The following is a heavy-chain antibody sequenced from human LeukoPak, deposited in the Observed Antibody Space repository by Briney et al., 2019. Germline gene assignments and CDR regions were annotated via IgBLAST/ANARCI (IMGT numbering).Heavy chain of an antibody. CDR1: GVSFSGYY. J-gene: IGHJ6*04. Sequence: SETLSLTCAVSGVSFSGYYWHWIRQPPGKGLEWVGEINHSGSTNYNPSLKSRVTITVGTTKKQLFLQLSSVTAADKAVYYYARGFWSGYAVVSYYYGMYVWGEGTTVTVSS. CDR2: INHSGST. D-gene: IGHD3-3*01. V-gene: IGHV4-34*01. CDR3: ARGFWSGYAVVSYYYGMYV.